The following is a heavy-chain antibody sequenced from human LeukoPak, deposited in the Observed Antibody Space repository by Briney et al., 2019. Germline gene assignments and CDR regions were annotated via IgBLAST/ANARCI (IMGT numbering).Heavy chain of an antibody. D-gene: IGHD3-10*01. CDR3: ARNPTQWFGELSAYFDY. J-gene: IGHJ4*02. V-gene: IGHV4-59*08. CDR2: IYYSGST. Sequence: PSETLSLTCTVSGGSISSYYWSWIRQPPGKGLEWIGYIYYSGSTNYNPSLKSRVTISVDTSKNQFSLKLSSVTAADTAVYYCARNPTQWFGELSAYFDYWGQGTLVTASS. CDR1: GGSISSYY.